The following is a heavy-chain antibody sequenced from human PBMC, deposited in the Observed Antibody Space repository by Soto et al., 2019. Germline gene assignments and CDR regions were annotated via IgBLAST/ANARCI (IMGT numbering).Heavy chain of an antibody. V-gene: IGHV3-74*01. D-gene: IGHD6-19*01. CDR3: ARGQWLVPFAFDI. J-gene: IGHJ3*02. Sequence: GGSLRLSCEASGATFANYWMHWVRQAPGKGLVWVSRINNDGNDITYADSVKGRFTISRDNAKNSLYLQMNSLRDEDTAVYYCARGQWLVPFAFDIWGQGTMVTV. CDR1: GATFANYW. CDR2: INNDGNDI.